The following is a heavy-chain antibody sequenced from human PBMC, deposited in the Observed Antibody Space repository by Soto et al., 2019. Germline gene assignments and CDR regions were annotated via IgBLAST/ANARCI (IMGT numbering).Heavy chain of an antibody. V-gene: IGHV3-33*01. D-gene: IGHD1-26*01. CDR2: IWHDGNNK. CDR1: GFTFSNYG. CDR3: ASDIVGASDSYGLDV. J-gene: IGHJ6*02. Sequence: GGSLRLSCAASGFTFSNYGMHWVRQAPGKGLEWVAIIWHDGNNKYYADSVRGRFIISRDNSKNRLYLQMNSLRAEDTAVYYCASDIVGASDSYGLDVWGRGTTVTVSS.